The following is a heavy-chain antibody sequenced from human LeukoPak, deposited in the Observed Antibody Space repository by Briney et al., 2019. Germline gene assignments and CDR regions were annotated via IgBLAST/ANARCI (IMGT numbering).Heavy chain of an antibody. D-gene: IGHD4-17*01. CDR2: IYSGGST. J-gene: IGHJ6*04. CDR1: GFTDSSNY. V-gene: IGHV3-53*01. Sequence: PGGSLRLSCAASGFTDSSNYMSWVRQAPGKGLEWVSVIYSGGSTYYADSVKGRFTISRDNSKNTLYLQMNSLRAEDTAVYYCARISSTVMYYYGMDVWGKGTTVTVSS. CDR3: ARISSTVMYYYGMDV.